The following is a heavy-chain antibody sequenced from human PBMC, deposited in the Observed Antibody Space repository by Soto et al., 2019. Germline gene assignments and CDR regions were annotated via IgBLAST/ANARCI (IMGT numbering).Heavy chain of an antibody. D-gene: IGHD3-3*01. J-gene: IGHJ4*02. CDR3: ARVRQPVLDYFDY. V-gene: IGHV1-2*02. Sequence: QVQLVKSGAEVKKPGASVKVSCKTSGYAFTGFYIHWVRQAPGQGLEWMGWISPNTGGTSYAQKFQGRVTMTRDTSISTAYMELTRLRSDDTAVFYCARVRQPVLDYFDYWCQGTLVTVSS. CDR1: GYAFTGFY. CDR2: ISPNTGGT.